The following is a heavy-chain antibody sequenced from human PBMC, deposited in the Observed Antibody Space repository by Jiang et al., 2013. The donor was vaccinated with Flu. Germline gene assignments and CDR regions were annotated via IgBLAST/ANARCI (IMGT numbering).Heavy chain of an antibody. J-gene: IGHJ6*02. Sequence: SQTLSLTCAISGDSVSSNSAAWNWIRQSPSRGLEWLGRTYYRSKWYNDYAVSVKSRITINPDTSKNQFSLQLNSVTPEDTAVYYCARDRDVDIVATLVGIHYYYGMDVWGQGTTVTVSS. V-gene: IGHV6-1*01. CDR3: ARDRDVDIVATLVGIHYYYGMDV. CDR1: GDSVSSNSAA. D-gene: IGHD5-12*01. CDR2: TYYRSKWYN.